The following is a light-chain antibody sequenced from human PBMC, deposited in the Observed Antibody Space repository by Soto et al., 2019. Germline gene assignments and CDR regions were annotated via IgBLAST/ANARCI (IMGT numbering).Light chain of an antibody. CDR1: QSVSNSY. V-gene: IGKV3-20*01. CDR3: QQYGISPLT. J-gene: IGKJ3*01. CDR2: GAS. Sequence: GLTQSPGTLSLSPGERATLSCRASQSVSNSYLAWYQQKPGQAPRLLIYGASSRATGIPDRFSGSGSGTDFTLTISRLEPEDFAVYYCQQYGISPLTFGPGTKVDIK.